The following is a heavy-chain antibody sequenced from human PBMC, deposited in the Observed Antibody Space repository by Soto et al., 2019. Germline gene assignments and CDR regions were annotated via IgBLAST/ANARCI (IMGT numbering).Heavy chain of an antibody. V-gene: IGHV4-31*03. CDR1: GGSISSGGYY. CDR3: ARGNWNYGLGIDY. CDR2: IYYSGST. D-gene: IGHD1-7*01. Sequence: LSLTCTVSGGSISSGGYYWSWIRQHPGKGLEWIGYIYYSGSTYYNPSLKSRVTISVDTSKNQFSLKLSSVTAADTAVYYCARGNWNYGLGIDYWGQGTLVTVSS. J-gene: IGHJ4*02.